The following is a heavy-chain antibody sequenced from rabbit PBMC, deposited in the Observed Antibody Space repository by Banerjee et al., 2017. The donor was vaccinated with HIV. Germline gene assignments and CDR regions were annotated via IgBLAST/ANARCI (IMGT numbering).Heavy chain of an antibody. CDR3: ARDLTGVIGWNFGW. D-gene: IGHD4-1*01. J-gene: IGHJ6*01. V-gene: IGHV1S45*01. CDR2: IDTGSRDFT. CDR1: GIDFSNYNF. Sequence: QEQLEESGGGLVQPGASLTLTCKASGIDFSNYNFMCWVRQAPGKGLEWIACIDTGSRDFTYYASWAKGRFTISKTSSTTVTLQMTSLTAADTATYFCARDLTGVIGWNFGWWGPGTLVTVS.